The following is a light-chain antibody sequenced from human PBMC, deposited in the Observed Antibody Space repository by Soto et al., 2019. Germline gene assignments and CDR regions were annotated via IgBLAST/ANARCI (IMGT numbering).Light chain of an antibody. CDR1: QSVSSSY. Sequence: EIVLTQSPGTLSSSPGERATLSCRASQSVSSSYLAWYQQKPGQAPMLLIYGASSRATGIPDRFSGSGSGTAFTLTISRLEPEDFAVYYCQQYGSSPPLTFGGGTKVEIK. J-gene: IGKJ4*01. CDR3: QQYGSSPPLT. CDR2: GAS. V-gene: IGKV3-20*01.